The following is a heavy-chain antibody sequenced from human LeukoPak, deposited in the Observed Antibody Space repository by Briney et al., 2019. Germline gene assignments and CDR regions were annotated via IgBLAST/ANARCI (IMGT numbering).Heavy chain of an antibody. CDR2: INHSGST. V-gene: IGHV4-34*01. J-gene: IGHJ4*01. Sequence: SETLSLTCSVYGGSFSGCCWSWIRQPPGKGLEWIGEINHSGSTNYNPSLKTRVTISLDRSKDQFSLKLTSVTAADTAVYYCTRGKPETVFDSWGRGTLVTVSS. CDR1: GGSFSGCC. CDR3: TRGKPETVFDS.